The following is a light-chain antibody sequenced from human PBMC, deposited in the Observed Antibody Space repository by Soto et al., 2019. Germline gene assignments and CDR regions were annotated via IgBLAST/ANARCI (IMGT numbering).Light chain of an antibody. Sequence: QSALTQPASVSGSPGQSITISCTGTSSDVGGYNSVSWYRQDPGKAPKLMICDVTNRPSGVSNRFSGSKSGNTASLTISGLQAEDVADYYCSSFTSSITYVSGTGTKVTVL. CDR2: DVT. J-gene: IGLJ1*01. CDR1: SSDVGGYNS. CDR3: SSFTSSITYV. V-gene: IGLV2-14*01.